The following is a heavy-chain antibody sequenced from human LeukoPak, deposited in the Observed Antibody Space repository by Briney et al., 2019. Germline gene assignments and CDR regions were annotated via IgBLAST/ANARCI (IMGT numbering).Heavy chain of an antibody. V-gene: IGHV5-51*01. CDR2: IYPGDSDT. J-gene: IGHJ6*02. CDR1: GYSFNRYW. Sequence: GESLKISCKGSGYSFNRYWLGWVRQVPDKVLEWMAIIYPGDSDTRYSPSFQGQVTISADRSISTAYLQWSSLTASDTAIYYCARSAGYYSPMDVWGQGTTVTVSS. CDR3: ARSAGYYSPMDV.